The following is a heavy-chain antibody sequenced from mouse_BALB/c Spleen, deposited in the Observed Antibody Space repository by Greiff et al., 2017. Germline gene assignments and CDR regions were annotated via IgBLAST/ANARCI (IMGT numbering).Heavy chain of an antibody. Sequence: LQQPGSELVRPGASVKLSCKASGYTFTSYWMHWVKQRPGQGLEWIGNIYPGSGSTNYDEKFKSKATLTVDTSSSTAYMQLSSLTSEDSAVYYCTGYYGSTLDYWGQGTSVTVSS. V-gene: IGHV1S22*01. CDR2: IYPGSGST. J-gene: IGHJ4*01. CDR1: GYTFTSYW. CDR3: TGYYGSTLDY. D-gene: IGHD1-1*01.